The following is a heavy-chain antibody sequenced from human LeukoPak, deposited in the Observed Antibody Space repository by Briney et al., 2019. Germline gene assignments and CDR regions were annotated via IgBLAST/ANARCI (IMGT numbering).Heavy chain of an antibody. V-gene: IGHV3-23*01. CDR2: ISGSGGST. D-gene: IGHD5-18*01. CDR3: AKSGGYSYGYPRDAFDI. J-gene: IGHJ3*02. CDR1: GFTFSSYA. Sequence: GGSLRLSCAASGFTFSSYAMSWVRQAPGKGLEWVSAISGSGGSTYYADSVKGRFTISRDNSKNTLYLQMNSLRAEDTAVYYCAKSGGYSYGYPRDAFDIWGQGTMVTVSS.